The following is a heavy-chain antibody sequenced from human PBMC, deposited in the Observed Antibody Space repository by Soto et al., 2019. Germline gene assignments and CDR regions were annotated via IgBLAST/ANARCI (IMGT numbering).Heavy chain of an antibody. Sequence: EVQLVESGGGLVQPGGSLRLSCAASGFTFSNFWMHWVRQVPGKGLVWVSRINSDGSYTTYADSVKGRFTISRDNAKDTLYLQMNSLRAEDTAVYYCVGDYQLFWWGQGTLVTVSS. CDR3: VGDYQLFW. CDR2: INSDGSYT. CDR1: GFTFSNFW. D-gene: IGHD2-2*01. J-gene: IGHJ4*02. V-gene: IGHV3-74*01.